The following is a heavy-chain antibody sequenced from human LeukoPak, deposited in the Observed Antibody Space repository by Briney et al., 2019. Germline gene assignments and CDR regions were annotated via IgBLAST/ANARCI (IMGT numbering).Heavy chain of an antibody. CDR3: ARRKAGRTSGTVDY. V-gene: IGHV4-34*01. CDR1: GGSFSGYY. CDR2: INHSGST. D-gene: IGHD3-10*01. J-gene: IGHJ4*02. Sequence: SETLSLTCAVYGGSFSGYYWSWIRQPPGKGLEWIGEINHSGSTNYNPSLKSRVTISVDTSKNQFSLKLSSVPAAETAVYYCARRKAGRTSGTVDYWGQGTLVTVSS.